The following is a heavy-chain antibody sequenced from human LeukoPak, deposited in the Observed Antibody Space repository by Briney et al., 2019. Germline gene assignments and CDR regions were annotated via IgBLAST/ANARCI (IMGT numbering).Heavy chain of an antibody. CDR3: ARTHSLEYCSSTSCLPGGWFDP. D-gene: IGHD2-2*01. V-gene: IGHV4-30-4*01. Sequence: SETLSLTCTVSGGSISSGDYYWSWIRQPPGKGLEWIGYIYYSGSTNYNPSLKSRVTISVDTSKNQFSLKLSSVTAADTAVYYCARTHSLEYCSSTSCLPGGWFDPWGQGTLVTVSS. CDR2: IYYSGST. CDR1: GGSISSGDYY. J-gene: IGHJ5*02.